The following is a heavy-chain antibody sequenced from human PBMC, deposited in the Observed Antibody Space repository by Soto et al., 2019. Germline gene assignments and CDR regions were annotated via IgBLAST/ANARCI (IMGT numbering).Heavy chain of an antibody. CDR1: GGTFSSYT. Sequence: GASVKVSCKASGGTFSSYTISWVRQAPGQGLEWMGRIIPILGIANYAQKFQGRVTITADKSTSTAYMELSSLRSEDTAVYYCARDGSITMVRGVIITRFDPWGQGTLVTVSS. D-gene: IGHD3-10*01. CDR2: IIPILGIA. J-gene: IGHJ5*02. CDR3: ARDGSITMVRGVIITRFDP. V-gene: IGHV1-69*04.